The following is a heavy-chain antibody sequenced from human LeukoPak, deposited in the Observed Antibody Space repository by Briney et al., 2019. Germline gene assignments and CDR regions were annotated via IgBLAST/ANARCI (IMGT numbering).Heavy chain of an antibody. CDR1: GGSISSYY. D-gene: IGHD3-10*01. CDR3: ARAIFKGSGSGSYLFDY. V-gene: IGHV4-59*01. CDR2: IYYSGST. Sequence: SETLSLTCTVSGGSISSYYWSWIRQPPGKGLEWIGYIYYSGSTNYNPSLKSRVTISVDTSKNQFSLKLSSVTAADTAVYYCARAIFKGSGSGSYLFDYWGQGTLVTVSS. J-gene: IGHJ4*02.